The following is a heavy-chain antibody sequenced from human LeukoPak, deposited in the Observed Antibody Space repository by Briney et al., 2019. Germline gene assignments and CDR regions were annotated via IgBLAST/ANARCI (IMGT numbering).Heavy chain of an antibody. CDR2: INPSSGST. V-gene: IGHV1-46*01. CDR1: GYTFTSYY. J-gene: IGHJ4*02. CDR3: ATDRFPEGNFDY. Sequence: ASVKVSCKASGYTFTSYYMHWVRQAPGQGLEWMGIINPSSGSTSYAQKFQGRVTMTRDTSTSTVYMELSSLRSEDTAVYYCATDRFPEGNFDYWGQGTLVTVSS. D-gene: IGHD1-14*01.